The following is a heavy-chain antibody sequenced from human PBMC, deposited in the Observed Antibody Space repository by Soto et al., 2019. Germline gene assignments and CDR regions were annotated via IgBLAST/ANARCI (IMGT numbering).Heavy chain of an antibody. V-gene: IGHV1-18*04. D-gene: IGHD6-6*01. CDR2: ISAYNGNT. CDR3: ARDRRAARRAEPIDY. J-gene: IGHJ4*02. CDR1: GYTFTSYG. Sequence: QVQLVQSGAEVKKPGASVKVSCKASGYTFTSYGISWVRQAPGQGLERMGWISAYNGNTNYAQKLQGRVTMTTDTSTGTAYMELRSLRSDDTAGYYCARDRRAARRAEPIDYWGQGTLVTVSS.